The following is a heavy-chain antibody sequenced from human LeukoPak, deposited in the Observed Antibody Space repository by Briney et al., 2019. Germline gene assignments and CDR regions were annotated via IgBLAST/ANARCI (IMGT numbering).Heavy chain of an antibody. V-gene: IGHV1-2*02. CDR1: GCTLIGHY. D-gene: IGHD7-27*01. CDR2: MDPNSGVT. CDR3: ARAVNWGYDY. Sequence: ASVKVSCKASGCTLIGHYIHWVRQAPGQGLEWMGWMDPNSGVTHYAQKFQGRVTMTRDTSISTAYMELSRLTSDDTALYYCARAVNWGYDYWGQGTLVTVSS. J-gene: IGHJ4*02.